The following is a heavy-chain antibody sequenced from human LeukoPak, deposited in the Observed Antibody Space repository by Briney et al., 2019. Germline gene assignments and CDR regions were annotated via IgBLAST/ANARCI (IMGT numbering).Heavy chain of an antibody. CDR1: GGSITTTNW. Sequence: SGTLSLTGAVSGGSITTTNWWSWVRQPPGKGLEWIGEVHLSGATNYNPSLESRVSMSIDKSKNHLSLEVTSVTAADTAIYYCTRESGAFSPFGFWGQGTLLTVSS. D-gene: IGHD1-26*01. J-gene: IGHJ4*02. CDR2: VHLSGAT. V-gene: IGHV4-4*02. CDR3: TRESGAFSPFGF.